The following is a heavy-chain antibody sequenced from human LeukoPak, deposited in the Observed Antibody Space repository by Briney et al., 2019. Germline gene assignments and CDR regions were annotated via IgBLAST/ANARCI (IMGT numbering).Heavy chain of an antibody. D-gene: IGHD3-3*01. CDR3: TTDGDDYDFWSGYSDY. CDR2: IKSKTDGGTT. CDR1: GFTFSSYW. V-gene: IGHV3-15*01. J-gene: IGHJ4*02. Sequence: GGSLRLSCAASGFTFSSYWMSWVRQAPGKGLEWVGRIKSKTDGGTTDYAAPVKGRFTISRDDSKNTLYLQMNSLKTEDTAVYYCTTDGDDYDFWSGYSDYWGQGTLVTVSS.